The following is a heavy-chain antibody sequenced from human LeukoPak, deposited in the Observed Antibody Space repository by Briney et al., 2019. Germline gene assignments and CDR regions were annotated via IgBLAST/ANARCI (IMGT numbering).Heavy chain of an antibody. V-gene: IGHV1-18*01. CDR2: ISAYNGNT. Sequence: ASVKVSCKASGYTFTSYGISWVRQAPGQGLEWMGWISAYNGNTNYAQKLQGRVTMTTDTSTSTAYMELSSLRSEDTAVYYCARGVRSLRRDYYYYGMDVWGQGTTVTVSS. J-gene: IGHJ6*02. D-gene: IGHD4-17*01. CDR1: GYTFTSYG. CDR3: ARGVRSLRRDYYYYGMDV.